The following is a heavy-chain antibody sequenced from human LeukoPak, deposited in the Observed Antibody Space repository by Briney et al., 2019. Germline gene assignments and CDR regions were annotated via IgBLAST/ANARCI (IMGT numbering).Heavy chain of an antibody. CDR2: ISAYNGST. CDR1: DFSFTSYG. V-gene: IGHV1-18*01. D-gene: IGHD5-12*01. J-gene: IGHJ4*02. CDR3: ASAYEEGPFDY. Sequence: ASVKVSCKASDFSFTSYGMSWVRQAPGQGLEWMGWISAYNGSTKYAQKLQGRVTMTTDTSTGTAYMELRSLRPDDTAVYYCASAYEEGPFDYWGQGTLVTVSS.